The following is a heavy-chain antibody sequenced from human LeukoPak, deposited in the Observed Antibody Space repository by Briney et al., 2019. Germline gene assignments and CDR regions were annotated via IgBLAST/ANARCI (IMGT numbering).Heavy chain of an antibody. Sequence: SVKVSCKASAGTFSSYAIGWVRQAPTQGLEWMGRIIPIFGTANYAHNFPGRVTITTDESTSTAYMELSSLRSEDTAVYYCARDQYYYDSSGYLSAAYFDYWGQGTLVTVSS. CDR2: IIPIFGTA. V-gene: IGHV1-69*05. D-gene: IGHD3-22*01. J-gene: IGHJ4*02. CDR3: ARDQYYYDSSGYLSAAYFDY. CDR1: AGTFSSYA.